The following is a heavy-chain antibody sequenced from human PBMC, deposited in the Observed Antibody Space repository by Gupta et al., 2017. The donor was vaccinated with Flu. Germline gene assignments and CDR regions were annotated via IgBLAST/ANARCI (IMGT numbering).Heavy chain of an antibody. J-gene: IGHJ5*02. CDR3: ARIAYCGGDCYRSYRRGWFDP. D-gene: IGHD2-21*02. Sequence: QVTLKESGPVLVNPTETLTLTCTVSGFSLSNARMGVSWIRQPPGKALEWLAHIFSNDEKSYSTSLKSRLTISKDTSKSQVVLTMTNMDPVDTATDYCARIAYCGGDCYRSYRRGWFDPWGQGTLVTVSS. V-gene: IGHV2-26*01. CDR2: IFSNDEK. CDR1: GFSLSNARMG.